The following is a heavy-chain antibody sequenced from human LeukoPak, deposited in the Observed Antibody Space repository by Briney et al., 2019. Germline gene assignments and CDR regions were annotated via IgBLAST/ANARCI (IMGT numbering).Heavy chain of an antibody. V-gene: IGHV3-7*01. J-gene: IGHJ4*02. CDR2: IIEGGDVK. CDR3: ARVGKNGWDFDH. Sequence: GGSLRLSCAASGFTFSAYWMTWIRQAPGKGLAWVANIIEGGDVKYYVDSVKGRFTISRDNTKNSLYLQMTSLRADDTAVYYCARVGKNGWDFDHWGQGTLVTVSS. D-gene: IGHD6-19*01. CDR1: GFTFSAYW.